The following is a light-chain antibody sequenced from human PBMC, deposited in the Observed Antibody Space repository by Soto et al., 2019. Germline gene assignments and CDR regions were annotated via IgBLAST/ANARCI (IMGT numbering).Light chain of an antibody. J-gene: IGKJ1*01. V-gene: IGKV2-30*02. CDR2: DVS. CDR3: MQGTHWPKT. CDR1: QGLVHGDGNTY. Sequence: DVVMTRSPLSLPVSLGQPASISCRSSQGLVHGDGNTYLNWFQQRPGQSPRRLIYDVSNRDSGVPDRFSGSGSGTEFTLKISRVEAEDVGVYFCMQGTHWPKTFGQGTKVEIK.